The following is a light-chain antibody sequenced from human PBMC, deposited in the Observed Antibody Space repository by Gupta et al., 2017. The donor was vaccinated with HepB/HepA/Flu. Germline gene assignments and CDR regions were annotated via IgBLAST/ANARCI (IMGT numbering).Light chain of an antibody. CDR1: SSDVGTYKS. CDR2: DVN. J-gene: IGLJ1*01. CDR3: RSDTTSSTQV. V-gene: IGLV2-14*03. Sequence: QSALTQPASVPGSPGQSITISCTGTSSDVGTYKSVSWYQQHPGKAPKLIIDDVNNRPSGVSSRFSGSKSGNTASLTISGRTGEDEADYYCRSDTTSSTQVFGTGTKVTVL.